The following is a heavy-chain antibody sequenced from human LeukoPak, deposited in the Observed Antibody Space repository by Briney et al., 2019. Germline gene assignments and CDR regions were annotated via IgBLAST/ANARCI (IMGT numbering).Heavy chain of an antibody. D-gene: IGHD1-26*01. J-gene: IGHJ4*02. Sequence: SSETLSLTCTVSGGSISSSNFYWGWIRQPPGMGLEWIGSIYYSGNTYYKSSLKSRVAITLDTSKSQFSLKLSSVTAADTAIYYCARNIVGPRQVDYWGQGTLVTVSS. CDR1: GGSISSSNFY. CDR3: ARNIVGPRQVDY. CDR2: IYYSGNT. V-gene: IGHV4-39*07.